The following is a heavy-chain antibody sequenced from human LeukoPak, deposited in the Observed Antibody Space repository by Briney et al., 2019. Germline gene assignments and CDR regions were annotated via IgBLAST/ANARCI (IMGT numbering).Heavy chain of an antibody. CDR1: GFTFSSSA. V-gene: IGHV3-48*02. D-gene: IGHD3-22*01. CDR3: ARGRSVGYYDSSGYHPYGMDV. Sequence: GGSLRLSCAASGFTFSSSAMNWVRQAPGKGLEWVSYISSSSSTIYYADSVKGRFTISRDNAKNSLYLQMNSLRDEDTAVYYCARGRSVGYYDSSGYHPYGMDVWGQETTVTVSS. CDR2: ISSSSSTI. J-gene: IGHJ6*02.